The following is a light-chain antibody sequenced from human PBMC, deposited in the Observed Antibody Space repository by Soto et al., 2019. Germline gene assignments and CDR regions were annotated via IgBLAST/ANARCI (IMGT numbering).Light chain of an antibody. CDR2: RNN. Sequence: QAVLTQPPSASETPGQRVTISCSGSSSNIGSSYVYWYQQLPGAAPKVLIYRNNQRPSGVPDRFSGSKSGTSASLAISGLRSEDEADYYCAAWDDSLSAYVFGTGTKLTVL. CDR1: SSNIGSSY. J-gene: IGLJ1*01. CDR3: AAWDDSLSAYV. V-gene: IGLV1-47*01.